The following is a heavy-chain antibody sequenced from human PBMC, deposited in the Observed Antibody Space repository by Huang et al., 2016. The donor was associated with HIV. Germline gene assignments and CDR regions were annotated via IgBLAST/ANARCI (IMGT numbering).Heavy chain of an antibody. CDR3: ATVDYYDTSGPQRGYFDN. D-gene: IGHD3-22*01. J-gene: IGHJ4*02. V-gene: IGHV1-69*01. Sequence: QVQLVQSGAEVKKPGSSVTVSCKASGGSFRNFAIGWVRQAPGQGLEWSGGIIPTLGTANYAQKFQGRVTIIADESTSTAYMELSSLRSEDTAVYYCATVDYYDTSGPQRGYFDNWGQGTLVTVSS. CDR2: IIPTLGTA. CDR1: GGSFRNFA.